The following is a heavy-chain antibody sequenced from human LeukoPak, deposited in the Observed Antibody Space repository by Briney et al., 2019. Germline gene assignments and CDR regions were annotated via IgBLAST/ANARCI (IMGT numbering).Heavy chain of an antibody. J-gene: IGHJ4*02. CDR1: GFTLDDYA. V-gene: IGHV3-9*01. CDR3: ARVAPYCGGDCSHFDY. Sequence: GGSLRLSCAASGFTLDDYAMHWVRQAPGKGLEWVSGITWNSDGVAYADSVKGRFTISRDNAKKSLYLQMNSLRAEDTAVYYCARVAPYCGGDCSHFDYWGQGTLVTVSS. CDR2: ITWNSDGV. D-gene: IGHD2-21*02.